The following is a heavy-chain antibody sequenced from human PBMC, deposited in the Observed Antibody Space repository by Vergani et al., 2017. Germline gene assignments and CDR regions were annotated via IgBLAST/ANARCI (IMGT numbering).Heavy chain of an antibody. CDR1: GGSISSGDYY. CDR3: ARLGPDYDSSGSEPYYFDY. V-gene: IGHV4-30-4*08. D-gene: IGHD3-22*01. Sequence: QVQLQESGPGLVKPSQTLSLTCTVSGGSISSGDYYWSWIRQPPGKGLEWIGYIYYSGSTYYNPSLKSRVTISVDTSKNQFSLKLSSVTAADTAVYYCARLGPDYDSSGSEPYYFDYWGQGTLVTVSS. J-gene: IGHJ4*02. CDR2: IYYSGST.